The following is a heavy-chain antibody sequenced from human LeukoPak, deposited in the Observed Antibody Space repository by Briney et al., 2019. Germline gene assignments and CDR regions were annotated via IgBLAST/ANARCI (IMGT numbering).Heavy chain of an antibody. CDR2: ISYDGSNK. Sequence: GGSLRLSCAASGFTFSSYAMHWVRQAPGKGLEWVAVISYDGSNKYYADSVKGRFTISRDNFKNTLYLQMNSLRAEDTAVYYCAQRFGLGGYWGQGTLVTVSS. J-gene: IGHJ4*02. CDR3: AQRFGLGGY. D-gene: IGHD3-16*01. CDR1: GFTFSSYA. V-gene: IGHV3-30*04.